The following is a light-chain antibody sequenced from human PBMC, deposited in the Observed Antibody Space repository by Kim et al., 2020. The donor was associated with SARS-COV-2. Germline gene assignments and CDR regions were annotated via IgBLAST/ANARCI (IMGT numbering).Light chain of an antibody. V-gene: IGKV3-20*01. CDR1: QRVSSNY. J-gene: IGKJ1*01. CDR2: SAS. CDR3: QQYGDPPGT. Sequence: EIVLMQSPGTLSLSPGARATLSCRASQRVSSNYVAWYQQKPGQAPRILIYSASSRAYGIPDRFSGSGSGADFTLTISRLEPEDFAVYYCQQYGDPPGTFGQGPRWRS.